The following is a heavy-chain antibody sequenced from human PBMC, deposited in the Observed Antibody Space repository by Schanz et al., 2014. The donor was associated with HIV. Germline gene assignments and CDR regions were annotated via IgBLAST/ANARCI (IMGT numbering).Heavy chain of an antibody. J-gene: IGHJ6*04. CDR2: ISGSGGGT. CDR3: AKERRERWLPPPCSLDG. CDR1: GVNEKNDA. Sequence: LESGGGLEQPGGRRRREGVASGVNEKNDALTWVRQAPGKGLEWVSAISGSGGGTYYADSVKGRFTISRDNSKSILYLQMSSLRREDTAVYYCAKERRERWLPPPCSLDGWGKGTTVAVSS. V-gene: IGHV3-23*01. D-gene: IGHD1-26*01.